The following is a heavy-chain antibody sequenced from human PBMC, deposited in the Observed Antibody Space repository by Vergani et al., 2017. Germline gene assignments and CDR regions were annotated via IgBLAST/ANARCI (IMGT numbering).Heavy chain of an antibody. CDR2: ISGSGGST. J-gene: IGHJ6*03. D-gene: IGHD2-2*01. CDR1: GFTFSSYA. CDR3: AKQESQYCSSTSCSRYYYYYYMDV. V-gene: IGHV3-23*01. Sequence: EVQLLESGGGLVQPGGSLRLSCAASGFTFSSYAMSWVRQAPGKGLEWVSAISGSGGSTYYADSVKGRFTISRYNSKNTLYLQMNSLRAEDTAVYYCAKQESQYCSSTSCSRYYYYYYMDVWGKGTTVTVSS.